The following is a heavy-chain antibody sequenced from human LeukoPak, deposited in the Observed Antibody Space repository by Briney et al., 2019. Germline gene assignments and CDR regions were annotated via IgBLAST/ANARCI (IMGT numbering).Heavy chain of an antibody. CDR2: FYYSGNT. V-gene: IGHV4-39*01. CDR3: ARSGRDFWSGTSSGIDY. D-gene: IGHD3-3*01. Sequence: SETLSHTCTVSSGSITSSSYYWGWIRQPPGKGLEWIGSFYYSGNTYYNPSLKSRVTISVDTSKNQFSLKLSSVTAADTAVYYCARSGRDFWSGTSSGIDYWGQGTLVTVSS. J-gene: IGHJ4*02. CDR1: SGSITSSSYY.